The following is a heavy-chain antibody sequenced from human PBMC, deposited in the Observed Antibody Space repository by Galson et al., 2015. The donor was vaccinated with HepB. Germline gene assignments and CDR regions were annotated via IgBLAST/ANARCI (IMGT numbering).Heavy chain of an antibody. CDR3: ATDNDSGYYAFYY. V-gene: IGHV1-24*01. D-gene: IGHD3-22*01. Sequence: SVKVSCKVSGYTLTELSMHWVRQAPGKGLGWMGGFDPEDGETIYAQKFQGRVTMTEDTSTDTAYMELSSLRSEDTAVYYCATDNDSGYYAFYYWGQGTLVTVSS. CDR2: FDPEDGET. CDR1: GYTLTELS. J-gene: IGHJ4*02.